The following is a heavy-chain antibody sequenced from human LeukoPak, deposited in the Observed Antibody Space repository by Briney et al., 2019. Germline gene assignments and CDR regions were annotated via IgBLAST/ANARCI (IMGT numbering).Heavy chain of an antibody. J-gene: IGHJ4*02. CDR2: ISSSSSYK. D-gene: IGHD2-2*01. V-gene: IGHV3-21*01. CDR3: ARGYCSSSSCYDVDY. CDR1: GFTFSSYS. Sequence: AGGSLRLPCAASGFTFSSYSMNWVRQAPGKGLEWVSSISSSSSYKYYADSVKGRFTISRDNAKNSLYLQMNSLRAEDTAVYYCARGYCSSSSCYDVDYWGQGTLVTVSS.